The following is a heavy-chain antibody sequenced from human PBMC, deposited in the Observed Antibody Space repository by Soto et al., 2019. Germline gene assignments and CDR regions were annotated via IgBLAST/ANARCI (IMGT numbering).Heavy chain of an antibody. D-gene: IGHD6-13*01. CDR1: GFTFSSYW. J-gene: IGHJ4*02. CDR3: ARVIAAAGTGVDY. CDR2: IKQDGSEK. Sequence: TGGSLRLSCAASGFTFSSYWMSWVRQAPGKGLEWVANIKQDGSEKYYVDSVKGRFTISRDNAKNSLYLQMNSLRAEGTAVYYCARVIAAAGTGVDYWGQGTLVTVSS. V-gene: IGHV3-7*05.